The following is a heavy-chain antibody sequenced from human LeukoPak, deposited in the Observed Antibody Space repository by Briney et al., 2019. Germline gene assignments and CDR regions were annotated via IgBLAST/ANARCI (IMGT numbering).Heavy chain of an antibody. D-gene: IGHD1-20*01. CDR3: ARIGNWNHFDY. V-gene: IGHV4-34*01. CDR2: VTHTGST. J-gene: IGHJ4*02. CDR1: GGSFSGYS. Sequence: SETLSLTCAVYGGSFSGYSWSWIRQPPGKGLEWIGEVTHTGSTNYNPSLKSRVTISVDTSKNQFSLKLNSVTAADTAVYYCARIGNWNHFDYWGQGTLVTVSS.